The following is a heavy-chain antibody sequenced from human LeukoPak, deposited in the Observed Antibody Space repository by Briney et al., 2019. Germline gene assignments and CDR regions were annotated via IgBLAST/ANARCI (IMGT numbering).Heavy chain of an antibody. CDR3: ARDLRLVANYCFWSGYYSDYYYYYYMDV. Sequence: SETLSLTCTVSGYSISSGYYWGWIRQPPGKGLEWIGSIYHSGSTYYNPSLKSRVTISVDTSKNQFSLKLSSVTAADTAVYYCARDLRLVANYCFWSGYYSDYYYYYYMDVWGKGTTVTVSS. J-gene: IGHJ6*03. V-gene: IGHV4-38-2*02. CDR2: IYHSGST. CDR1: GYSISSGYY. D-gene: IGHD3-3*01.